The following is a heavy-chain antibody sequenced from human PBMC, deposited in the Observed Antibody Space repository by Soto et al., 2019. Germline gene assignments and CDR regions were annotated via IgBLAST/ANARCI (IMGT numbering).Heavy chain of an antibody. CDR3: ARASRGYSSSWSYDFDY. CDR1: GYTFTSYA. CDR2: INAGNGNT. D-gene: IGHD6-13*01. J-gene: IGHJ4*02. V-gene: IGHV1-3*01. Sequence: ASVKVSCKASGYTFTSYAMHWVRQAPGQRLEWMGWINAGNGNTKYSQKFQGRVTITRDTSASTAYMELSSLRSEDTAVYYCARASRGYSSSWSYDFDYWGQGTLVTVSS.